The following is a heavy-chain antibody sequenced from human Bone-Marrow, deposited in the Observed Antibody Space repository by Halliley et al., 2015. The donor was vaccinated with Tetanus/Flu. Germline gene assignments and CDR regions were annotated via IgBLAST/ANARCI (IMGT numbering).Heavy chain of an antibody. CDR3: AREGRAAAGLGH. CDR1: GGSFSDYY. D-gene: IGHD6-13*01. Sequence: TLSLTCAVYGGSFSDYYWSWIRQPPGMGLEWIGEIDHSGSTNYNPSLKSRVTMSVDTSKNQFSLKLSSVTAADTAVYYCAREGRAAAGLGHWGQGTLVTVSS. J-gene: IGHJ4*02. V-gene: IGHV4-34*01. CDR2: IDHSGST.